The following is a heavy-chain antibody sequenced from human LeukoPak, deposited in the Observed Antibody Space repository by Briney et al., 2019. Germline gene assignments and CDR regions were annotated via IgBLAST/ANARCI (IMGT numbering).Heavy chain of an antibody. CDR2: IDPSGVST. CDR3: ATPNNIDAFDI. Sequence: GASVKVSCKASGYTFTSYAMHWVRQAPGQGLEWMGIIDPSGVSTSYAQKFQGRVTMTRDTSTSTVYMELSSLRSEDTAVYYCATPNNIDAFDIWGQGTMVTVSS. D-gene: IGHD1-14*01. V-gene: IGHV1-46*01. J-gene: IGHJ3*02. CDR1: GYTFTSYA.